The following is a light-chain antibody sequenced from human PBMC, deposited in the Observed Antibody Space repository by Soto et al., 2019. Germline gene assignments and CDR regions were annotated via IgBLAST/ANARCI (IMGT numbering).Light chain of an antibody. CDR1: SSDVGGYNY. V-gene: IGLV2-14*01. J-gene: IGLJ1*01. CDR3: SSYTSSSTYV. CDR2: DVS. Sequence: QSVLTKPASVNGAPGQSITISCTGTSSDVGGYNYVSWYQQDPGKAPKVMIYDVSNRPSGVSHRFSASKSGNTASLTISGLQADDEADYYCSSYTSSSTYVFGTGTKVTVL.